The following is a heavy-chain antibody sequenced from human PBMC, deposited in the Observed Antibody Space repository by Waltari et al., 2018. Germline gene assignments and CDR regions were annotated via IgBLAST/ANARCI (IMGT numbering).Heavy chain of an antibody. CDR1: GGSISSGSYY. Sequence: QVQLQESGPGLVKPSQTLSLTCTVSGGSISSGSYYWSWIRQPAGKGLEWIGRIYTSGSTNYNPSRKSRVTISVDTSKNQFSLKRSSVTAADTAVYYCARDRSSLNVFDAFDIWGQGTMVTVSS. J-gene: IGHJ3*02. CDR2: IYTSGST. CDR3: ARDRSSLNVFDAFDI. D-gene: IGHD6-13*01. V-gene: IGHV4-61*02.